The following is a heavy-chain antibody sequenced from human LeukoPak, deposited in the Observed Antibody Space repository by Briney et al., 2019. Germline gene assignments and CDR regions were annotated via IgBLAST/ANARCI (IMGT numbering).Heavy chain of an antibody. CDR2: IQSNGRNK. J-gene: IGHJ4*02. Sequence: GGSLRLSCAASGFIFSSDDMHWVRQAPGKGLEWVAGIQSNGRNKYYVDSVKGRFAISRDNSKNTLYLQMNSLRAEDTALYYCAKNLLSLWLIDNWGQGTLVTVSS. V-gene: IGHV3-30*02. CDR1: GFIFSSDD. D-gene: IGHD2-21*01. CDR3: AKNLLSLWLIDN.